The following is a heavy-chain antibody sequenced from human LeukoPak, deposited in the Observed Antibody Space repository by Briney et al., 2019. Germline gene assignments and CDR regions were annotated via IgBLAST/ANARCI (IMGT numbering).Heavy chain of an antibody. Sequence: GGSLRLSCAASGFTFSSYSMNWVRQAPGKGLEWVSSISSSNSYIYYADSVKGRFTISRDNAKNSLYLQMNSLRAEDTAVYYCASGARVEDLDYWGQGTLVTVSS. CDR1: GFTFSSYS. J-gene: IGHJ4*02. D-gene: IGHD4/OR15-4a*01. CDR2: ISSSNSYI. CDR3: ASGARVEDLDY. V-gene: IGHV3-21*01.